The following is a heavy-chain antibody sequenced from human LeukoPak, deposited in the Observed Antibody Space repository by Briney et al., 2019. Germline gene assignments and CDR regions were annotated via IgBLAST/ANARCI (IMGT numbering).Heavy chain of an antibody. D-gene: IGHD6-13*01. Sequence: SETLSLTCTVSGGSISSYYWSWLRQPPGKGLEWIGYIYYSGSTNYNPSLKSRVTISVDTSKNQSSLKLSSVTAADTAVYYCARDLSIAAAGDYYYYGMDVWGQGTTVTVSS. CDR2: IYYSGST. CDR1: GGSISSYY. J-gene: IGHJ6*02. CDR3: ARDLSIAAAGDYYYYGMDV. V-gene: IGHV4-59*01.